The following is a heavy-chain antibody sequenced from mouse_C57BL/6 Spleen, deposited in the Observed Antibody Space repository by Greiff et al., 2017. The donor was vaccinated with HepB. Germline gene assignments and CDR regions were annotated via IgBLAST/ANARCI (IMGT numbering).Heavy chain of an antibody. CDR1: GYTFTDYE. V-gene: IGHV1-15*01. J-gene: IGHJ2*01. CDR3: TREEGYFDY. CDR2: IDPETGGT. Sequence: QVQLKQSGAELVRPGASVTLSCKASGYTFTDYEMHWVKQTPVHGLEWIGAIDPETGGTAYNQKFKGKAILTADKSSSTAYMELRSLTSEDSAVYYCTREEGYFDYWGQGTTLTVSS.